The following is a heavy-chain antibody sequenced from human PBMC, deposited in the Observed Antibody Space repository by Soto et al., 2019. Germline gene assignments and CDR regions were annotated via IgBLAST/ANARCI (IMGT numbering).Heavy chain of an antibody. D-gene: IGHD6-13*01. CDR2: INHSGST. CDR1: GGSFSGYY. V-gene: IGHV4-34*01. Sequence: TSETLSLTCAVYGGSFSGYYWSWIRQPPGKGLEWIGEINHSGSTNYNPSLKSRVTISVDTSKNQFSLKLSSVTAADTAVYYCARTRIAAAGLTWFDPWAQGTLVTVSS. J-gene: IGHJ5*02. CDR3: ARTRIAAAGLTWFDP.